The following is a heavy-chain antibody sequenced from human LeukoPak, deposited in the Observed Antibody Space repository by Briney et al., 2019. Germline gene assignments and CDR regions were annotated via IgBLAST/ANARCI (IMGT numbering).Heavy chain of an antibody. CDR3: ARAMYYYDSSGYLFGY. V-gene: IGHV3-20*01. J-gene: IGHJ4*02. CDR2: INWTGGST. Sequence: PGGSLRLSCAASGFTFDDYGMSWVRQAPGKGLEWVSGINWTGGSTGYADPVKGRFTISRDNAKNSLYLQMNSLRAEDTALYHCARAMYYYDSSGYLFGYWGQGTLVTVSS. CDR1: GFTFDDYG. D-gene: IGHD3-22*01.